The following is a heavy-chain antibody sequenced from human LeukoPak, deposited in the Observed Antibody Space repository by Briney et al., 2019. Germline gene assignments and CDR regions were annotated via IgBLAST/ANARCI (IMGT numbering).Heavy chain of an antibody. CDR2: INGDGGDT. J-gene: IGHJ4*02. D-gene: IGHD4-17*01. CDR1: GFTFSTYW. V-gene: IGHV3-74*01. Sequence: TGGSLRLSCAASGFTFSTYWMHWVRQAPGKGLVWVSRINGDGGDTSYADSVKGRFTISRDNAKNTLYLQMNSLRAEDTAVYYCASWVTVTQGDYWGQGTLVTVSS. CDR3: ASWVTVTQGDY.